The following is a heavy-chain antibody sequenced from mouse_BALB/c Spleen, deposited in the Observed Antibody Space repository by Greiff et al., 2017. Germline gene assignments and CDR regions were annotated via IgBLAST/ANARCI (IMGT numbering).Heavy chain of an antibody. D-gene: IGHD2-4*01. CDR2: ISDGGSYT. V-gene: IGHV5-4*02. J-gene: IGHJ3*01. CDR1: GFTFSDYY. Sequence: EVKLVESGGGLVKPGGSLKLSCAASGFTFSDYYMYWVRQTPEKRLEWVATISDGGSYTYYPDSVKGRFTISRDNAKNNLYLQMSSLKSEDTAMYYCARDNYDYDEETGFAYWGQGTLVTVSA. CDR3: ARDNYDYDEETGFAY.